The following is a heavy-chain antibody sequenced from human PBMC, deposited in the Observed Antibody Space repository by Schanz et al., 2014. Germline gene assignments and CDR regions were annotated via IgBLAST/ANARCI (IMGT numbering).Heavy chain of an antibody. CDR2: LSEGGGGT. CDR1: GFTFSSYA. V-gene: IGHV3-23*01. D-gene: IGHD3-10*01. Sequence: EVQLLESGGGLVQPGGSLRLSCAASGFTFSSYAMGWVRQARGKGLEWVSALSEGGGGTHYADSVRGRFTISRDNSKNTLYLQMNSLRPEDTAVYYCAKYRGYYRVSGSYRELEYWGQGTLVTVSS. CDR3: AKYRGYYRVSGSYRELEY. J-gene: IGHJ4*02.